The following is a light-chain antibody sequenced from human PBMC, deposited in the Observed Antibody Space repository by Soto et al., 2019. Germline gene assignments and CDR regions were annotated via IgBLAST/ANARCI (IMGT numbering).Light chain of an antibody. CDR1: QSVSSSY. CDR3: QQYGSSQWT. Sequence: EIVLTQSPGTLSLSPGERATLSCRASQSVSSSYLAWYQQKHGQAPRLLLYGASSRATGIPDRFSVSVSGTDVTITISRLEQEDGSVYYCQQYGSSQWTFGQGTKVDIK. CDR2: GAS. J-gene: IGKJ1*01. V-gene: IGKV3-20*01.